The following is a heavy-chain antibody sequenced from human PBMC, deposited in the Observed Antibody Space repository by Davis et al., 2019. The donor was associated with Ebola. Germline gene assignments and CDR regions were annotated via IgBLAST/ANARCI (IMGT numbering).Heavy chain of an antibody. CDR2: ISSSSSYI. CDR3: ARRRRRLLDYYGMDV. J-gene: IGHJ6*02. V-gene: IGHV3-21*01. D-gene: IGHD4-17*01. Sequence: GESLKISCAASGFTFSSYSMNWVRQAPGKGLEWVSSISSSSSYIYYADSVKGRFTISRDNAKNSLYLQMNSLRAEDTAVYYCARRRRRLLDYYGMDVWGQGTTVTVSS. CDR1: GFTFSSYS.